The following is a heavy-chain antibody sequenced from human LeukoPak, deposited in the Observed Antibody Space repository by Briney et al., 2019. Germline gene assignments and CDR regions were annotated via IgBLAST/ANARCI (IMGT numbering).Heavy chain of an antibody. D-gene: IGHD3-16*02. V-gene: IGHV3-7*01. J-gene: IGHJ4*02. CDR1: GFTFSSYG. CDR3: ARDNYDYVWGSYRYRYYFDY. Sequence: PGGSLRLSCAASGFTFSSYGMHWVRQAPGKGLEWVANIKQDGSEKYYVDSVKGRFTISRDNAKNSLYLQMNSLRAEDTAVYYCARDNYDYVWGSYRYRYYFDYWGQGTLVTVSS. CDR2: IKQDGSEK.